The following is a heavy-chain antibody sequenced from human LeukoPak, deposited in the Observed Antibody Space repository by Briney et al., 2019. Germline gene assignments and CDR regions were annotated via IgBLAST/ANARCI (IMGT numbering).Heavy chain of an antibody. CDR2: ISWNSGSI. CDR1: GFTFDDYA. Sequence: GGSLRLSCAASGFTFDDYAMHWVRQAPGKGLEWVSGISWNSGSIGYADSVKGRFTISSDTSNNAVFLQMDALRTEDTAKYFCTRESPYCTGDKCIFPGYFDLWGQGTLVSVSS. CDR3: TRESPYCTGDKCIFPGYFDL. D-gene: IGHD2-8*02. V-gene: IGHV3-9*01. J-gene: IGHJ4*03.